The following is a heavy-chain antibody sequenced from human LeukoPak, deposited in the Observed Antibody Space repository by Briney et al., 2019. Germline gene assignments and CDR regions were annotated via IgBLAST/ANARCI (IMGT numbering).Heavy chain of an antibody. CDR1: GGSISSSSYY. V-gene: IGHV4-39*07. Sequence: SETLSLTCTVSGGSISSSSYYWGWIRQPPGKGLEWIGSIYYSGSTYYNPSLKSRVTISVDTSKNQFSLKLSSVTAADTAVYYCARVMVRGVYLDYWGQGTLVTVSS. CDR3: ARVMVRGVYLDY. CDR2: IYYSGST. J-gene: IGHJ4*02. D-gene: IGHD3-10*01.